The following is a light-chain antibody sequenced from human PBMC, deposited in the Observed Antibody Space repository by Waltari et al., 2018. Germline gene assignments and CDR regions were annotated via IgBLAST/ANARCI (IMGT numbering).Light chain of an antibody. CDR3: AAWDDSLNGVV. V-gene: IGLV1-44*01. J-gene: IGLJ2*01. CDR2: GNY. Sequence: QSVLTQPPSASGTPGQRVTISCSGSSSNIGSNSVNWYQQLPGTAPKLLIYGNYQRPSGVPDRGSGSKSGTSASLASSGLQSEDEADYYCAAWDDSLNGVVFGGGTKLTV. CDR1: SSNIGSNS.